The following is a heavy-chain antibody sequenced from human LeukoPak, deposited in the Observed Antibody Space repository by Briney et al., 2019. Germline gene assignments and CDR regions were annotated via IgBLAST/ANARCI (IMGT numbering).Heavy chain of an antibody. J-gene: IGHJ6*03. Sequence: GGSLRLSCAASGFTFSSYWMSWVRQAPGKGLEWVANINQDGSEKNYVDSVKGRFTISRDNAKNSLYLQMNSLRAEDTAVYYCAKTTTIDFYYYYMDVWGKGTTVTVSS. CDR3: AKTTTIDFYYYYMDV. V-gene: IGHV3-7*01. CDR2: INQDGSEK. D-gene: IGHD1-1*01. CDR1: GFTFSSYW.